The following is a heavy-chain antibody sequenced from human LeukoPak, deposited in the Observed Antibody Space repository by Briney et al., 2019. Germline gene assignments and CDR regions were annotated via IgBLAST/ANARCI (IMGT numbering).Heavy chain of an antibody. J-gene: IGHJ5*02. V-gene: IGHV4-34*01. Sequence: PSETLSLTCAVYGGSFSGYYWSWIRQPPGKGLEWIGEINHSGSTNYNPTLKSRVTISVDTSKNQFSLKLSSVTAADTAVYYCARGRYCSSTSCYGLFDPWGQGTLVTVSS. D-gene: IGHD2-2*01. CDR2: INHSGST. CDR3: ARGRYCSSTSCYGLFDP. CDR1: GGSFSGYY.